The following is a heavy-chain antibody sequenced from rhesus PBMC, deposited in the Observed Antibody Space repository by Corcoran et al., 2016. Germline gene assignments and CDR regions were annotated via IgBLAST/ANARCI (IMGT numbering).Heavy chain of an antibody. CDR1: VGSIRSSY. CDR3: ARRTTVSSYWYFDL. J-gene: IGHJ2*01. CDR2: IDSRGST. Sequence: QVQLQESGPGVVKPSETLSLTCAVSVGSIRSSYWSWIRPAPGKGLEWIGLIDSRGSTYYNPSLKSRVTLSLDTSKNQFSLKLSSVTAADTAVYYCARRTTVSSYWYFDLWGPGTPITISS. V-gene: IGHV4S11*01. D-gene: IGHD4-29*01.